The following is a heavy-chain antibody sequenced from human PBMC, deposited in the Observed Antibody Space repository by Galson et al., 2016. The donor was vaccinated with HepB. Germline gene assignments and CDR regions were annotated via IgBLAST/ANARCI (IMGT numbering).Heavy chain of an antibody. CDR3: TADYGKDALDI. D-gene: IGHD4-17*01. J-gene: IGHJ3*02. CDR1: GFSFGDYA. V-gene: IGHV3-15*01. Sequence: SLRLSCAASGFSFGDYALSWFRQAPGKGLEWVGRIQTEADGGTTDYAAPVKGRFTISKIDSENTLYLQMNSLTTEDTAVYFCTADYGKDALDIWGQGTMVTVSS. CDR2: IQTEADGGTT.